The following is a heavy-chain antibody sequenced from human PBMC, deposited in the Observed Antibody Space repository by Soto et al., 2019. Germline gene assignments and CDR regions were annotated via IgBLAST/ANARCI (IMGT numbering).Heavy chain of an antibody. CDR2: ISGSGGST. Sequence: GGSLRLSCAASGFTFSSYAMSWVRQAPGKGLEWVSAISGSGGSTYYADSVKGRFTISRDNSKNTLYLQMNSLRAEDTAVYYCAKRIVVVPAAPGGGMDVWGQGTTVTVSS. CDR1: GFTFSSYA. CDR3: AKRIVVVPAAPGGGMDV. J-gene: IGHJ6*02. V-gene: IGHV3-23*01. D-gene: IGHD2-2*01.